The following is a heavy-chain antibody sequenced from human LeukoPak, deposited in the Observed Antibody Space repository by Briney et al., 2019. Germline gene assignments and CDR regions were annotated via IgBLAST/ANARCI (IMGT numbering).Heavy chain of an antibody. Sequence: SETLSLTCTVSGGSISSYYWSWIRQPPGKGLEWIGSIYYSGSTYYNPSLKSRVTISVDTSKNQFSLKLSSVTAADTAVYYCARARGSGSPYDYWGQGTLVTVSS. CDR3: ARARGSGSPYDY. J-gene: IGHJ4*02. CDR1: GGSISSYY. V-gene: IGHV4-59*12. CDR2: IYYSGST. D-gene: IGHD3-10*01.